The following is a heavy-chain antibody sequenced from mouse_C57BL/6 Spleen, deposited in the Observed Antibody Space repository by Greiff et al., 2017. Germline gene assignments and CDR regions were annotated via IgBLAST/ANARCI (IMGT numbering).Heavy chain of an antibody. CDR2: IYPGSGST. Sequence: QVQLQQSGAELVKPGASVKMSCKASGYTFTSYWITWVKQRPGQGLAWIGDIYPGSGSTNYNEKFKSKATLTVDTSSSTAYMQLSSLTSEDSAVYYCAKGGTGDFDYWGQGTTLTVSS. CDR3: AKGGTGDFDY. V-gene: IGHV1-55*01. D-gene: IGHD4-1*01. CDR1: GYTFTSYW. J-gene: IGHJ2*01.